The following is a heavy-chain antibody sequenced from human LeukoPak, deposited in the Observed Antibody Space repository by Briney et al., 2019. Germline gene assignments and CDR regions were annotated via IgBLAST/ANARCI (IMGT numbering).Heavy chain of an antibody. CDR3: TRPYCSSTSCYPRYWYFDL. J-gene: IGHJ2*01. D-gene: IGHD2-2*01. CDR2: IRSKAYGGTT. Sequence: GGPLRLSCTASGFTFGDYAMSWVRQAPGKGLEWVGFIRSKAYGGTTEYAASVKGRFTISRDDSKSIAYLQMNSLKTEDTAVYYCTRPYCSSTSCYPRYWYFDLWGRGTLVTVSS. CDR1: GFTFGDYA. V-gene: IGHV3-49*04.